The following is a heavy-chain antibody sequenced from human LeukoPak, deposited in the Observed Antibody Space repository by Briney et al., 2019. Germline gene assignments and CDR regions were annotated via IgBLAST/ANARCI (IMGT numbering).Heavy chain of an antibody. V-gene: IGHV1-18*01. Sequence: ASVKVSCKASGYTFTSYDINWVRQATGQGLAWMGWMNPNSGNTNYAQKLQGRVTMTTDTSTSTAYMELRSLRSDDTAVYYCARAGLPVNDFWSGYDYYYYMDVWGKGTTVTVSS. J-gene: IGHJ6*03. D-gene: IGHD3-3*01. CDR2: MNPNSGNT. CDR1: GYTFTSYD. CDR3: ARAGLPVNDFWSGYDYYYYMDV.